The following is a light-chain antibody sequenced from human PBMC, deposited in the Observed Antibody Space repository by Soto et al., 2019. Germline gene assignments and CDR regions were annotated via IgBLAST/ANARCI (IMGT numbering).Light chain of an antibody. V-gene: IGKV4-1*01. Sequence: DLLMTQSPDSLAVSLGERATINCKSSQSVLYSSNNRNYLAWYQQKTGQPPKLLIYWASTRESGVPDRFSGSGSGTDFTLTISSLQAEDVAVYYCQQYYSTPPTSGQGTKVDIK. J-gene: IGKJ1*01. CDR1: QSVLYSSNNRNY. CDR3: QQYYSTPPT. CDR2: WAS.